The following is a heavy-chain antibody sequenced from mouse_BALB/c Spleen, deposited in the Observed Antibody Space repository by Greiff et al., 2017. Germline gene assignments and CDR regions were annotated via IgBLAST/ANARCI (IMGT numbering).Heavy chain of an antibody. CDR1: GFSLPSYG. CDR2: IWAGGST. J-gene: IGHJ3*01. V-gene: IGHV2-9*02. D-gene: IGHD2-4*01. CDR3: ARDRDDYGWFAY. Sequence: VKLQESGPGLVAPSQSLSITCTVSGFSLPSYGVHWVRQPPGKGLEWLGVIWAGGSTNYNSALMSRLSISKDNSKSQVFLKMNSLQTDDTAMYYCARDRDDYGWFAYWGQGTLVTVSA.